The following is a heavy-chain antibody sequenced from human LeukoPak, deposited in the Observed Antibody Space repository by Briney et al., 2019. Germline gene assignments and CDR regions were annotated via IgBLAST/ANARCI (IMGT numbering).Heavy chain of an antibody. Sequence: ASVKVSCKASGYTFTGYYMHWVRQAPGQGFEWMGWINPNSGGTNYAQKFQGRVTMTRDTSISTAYMELSRLRSDDTAVYYCARESTQWLVTYFDYWGQGTLVTVSS. V-gene: IGHV1-2*02. CDR2: INPNSGGT. J-gene: IGHJ4*02. D-gene: IGHD6-19*01. CDR1: GYTFTGYY. CDR3: ARESTQWLVTYFDY.